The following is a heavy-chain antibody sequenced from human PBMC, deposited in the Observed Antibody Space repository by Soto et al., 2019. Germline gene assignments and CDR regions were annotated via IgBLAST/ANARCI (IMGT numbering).Heavy chain of an antibody. CDR2: IKSRTENETT. D-gene: IGHD3-22*01. CDR3: ARRGNYYDSSGYYYFDY. J-gene: IGHJ4*02. CDR1: GFTFSNVW. Sequence: PGGSLRLSCAARGFTFSNVWLSWVRQGPGKGLEWLGRIKSRTENETTDYASPARGRFIISRDDSKNMLYLQLSSLKASDTAMYYCARRGNYYDSSGYYYFDYWGQGTLVTVSS. V-gene: IGHV3-15*01.